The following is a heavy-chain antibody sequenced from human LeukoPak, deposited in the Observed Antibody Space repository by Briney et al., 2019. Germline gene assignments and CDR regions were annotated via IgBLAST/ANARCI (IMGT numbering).Heavy chain of an antibody. CDR3: AKDQQPLGPDL. J-gene: IGHJ4*02. Sequence: TGGSLRLSCAASGFTFISYALSWVRQAPGKGLEWVSAISGSGGSTYYADSVKGRFTISRDNFKNTLYLQMNSLRAEDTAVYYCAKDQQPLGPDLWRQGTVVTVSS. CDR2: ISGSGGST. D-gene: IGHD1-14*01. V-gene: IGHV3-23*01. CDR1: GFTFISYA.